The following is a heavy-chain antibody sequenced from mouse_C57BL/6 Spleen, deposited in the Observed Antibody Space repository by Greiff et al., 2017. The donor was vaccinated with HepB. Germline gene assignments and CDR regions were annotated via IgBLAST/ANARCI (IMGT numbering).Heavy chain of an antibody. CDR1: GFTFSDYG. Sequence: EVQGVESGGGLVKPGGSLKLSCAASGFTFSDYGMHWVRQAPEKGLEWVAYISSGSSTIYYADTVKGRFTISRDNAKNTLFLQMTSLRSEDTAMYYCARGVYYDYDEFAYWGQGTLVTVSA. J-gene: IGHJ3*01. CDR3: ARGVYYDYDEFAY. CDR2: ISSGSSTI. D-gene: IGHD2-4*01. V-gene: IGHV5-17*01.